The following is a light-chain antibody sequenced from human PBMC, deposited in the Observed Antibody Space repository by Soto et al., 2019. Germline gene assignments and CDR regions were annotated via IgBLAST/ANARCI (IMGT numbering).Light chain of an antibody. CDR2: DAS. CDR1: QTISSW. CDR3: QQYHSCPLT. J-gene: IGKJ4*01. V-gene: IGKV1-5*01. Sequence: GDRVTITCRASQTISSWLAWYQQKPGKAPNLLIYDASSLESGVPSRFSGSGSGTEFTLTISSLQPDDFATYYCQQYHSCPLTFGGGTKVEIK.